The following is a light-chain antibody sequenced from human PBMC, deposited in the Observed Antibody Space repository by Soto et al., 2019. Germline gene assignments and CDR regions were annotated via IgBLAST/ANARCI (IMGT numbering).Light chain of an antibody. CDR3: QQYSSDPGT. Sequence: DIPMTQSPSTLSASVGDRVTITCRASQSISSWLAWYQQKPGKAPKLLIYDGSSLESGVPSTFSGSGSGTEFTLTISSPQPDDFATYFCQQYSSDPGTFGQGTKVEIK. CDR1: QSISSW. CDR2: DGS. V-gene: IGKV1-5*01. J-gene: IGKJ1*01.